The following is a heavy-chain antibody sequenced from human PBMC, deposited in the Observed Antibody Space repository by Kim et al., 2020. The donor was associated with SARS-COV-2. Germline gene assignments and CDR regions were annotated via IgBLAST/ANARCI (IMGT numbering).Heavy chain of an antibody. V-gene: IGHV1-69*13. D-gene: IGHD3-10*01. CDR3: ARDGLEVRGPRNYGMDV. J-gene: IGHJ6*02. CDR1: GGTFSSYA. Sequence: SVKVSCKASGGTFSSYAISWVRQAPGQGLEWMGGIIPIFGTANYAQKFQGRVTITADESTSTAYMELSSLRSEDTAVYYCARDGLEVRGPRNYGMDVWGQGTTVTVSS. CDR2: IIPIFGTA.